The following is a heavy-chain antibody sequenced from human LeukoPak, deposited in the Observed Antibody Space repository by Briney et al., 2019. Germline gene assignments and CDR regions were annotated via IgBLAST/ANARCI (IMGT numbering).Heavy chain of an antibody. D-gene: IGHD6-13*01. Sequence: SETLSLTCAVYGGSFSGYYWSWIRQPPGKGLEWIGEINHSGSTNYNPSLKSRVTISVDTSKNQFSLKLSSVTAADTAVYYCARRAYSSSWATIDYWGQGTLVTVSS. J-gene: IGHJ4*02. CDR3: ARRAYSSSWATIDY. CDR1: GGSFSGYY. CDR2: INHSGST. V-gene: IGHV4-34*01.